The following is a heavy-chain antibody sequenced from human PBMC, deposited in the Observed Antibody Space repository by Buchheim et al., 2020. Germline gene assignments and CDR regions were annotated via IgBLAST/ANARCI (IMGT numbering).Heavy chain of an antibody. D-gene: IGHD3-16*02. CDR1: GGSISSYY. Sequence: QVQLQESGPGLVKPSETLSLTCTVSGGSISSYYWSWIRQPPGKGLEWIGYIYYSGSTNYNPSLKSRVTITVDTSKHQFPLNLSSVTAADTAVYYCARQERMITFGGVIATRFDYWGQGTL. V-gene: IGHV4-59*08. J-gene: IGHJ4*02. CDR3: ARQERMITFGGVIATRFDY. CDR2: IYYSGST.